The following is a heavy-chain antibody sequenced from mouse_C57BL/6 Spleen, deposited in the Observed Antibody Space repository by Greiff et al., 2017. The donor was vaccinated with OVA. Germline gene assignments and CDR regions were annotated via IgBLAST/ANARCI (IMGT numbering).Heavy chain of an antibody. CDR3: ARGGSGSYYFDY. V-gene: IGHV5-6*01. CDR1: GFTFSSYG. J-gene: IGHJ2*01. CDR2: ISSGGSYT. D-gene: IGHD3-2*02. Sequence: EVQVVESGGDLVKPGGSLKLSCAASGFTFSSYGMSWVRQTPDKRLEWVATISSGGSYTYSPDSVKVRFTISRDNAKNTLYLQRSSLKSEDTAIYYCARGGSGSYYFDYWGQGTTLTVSS.